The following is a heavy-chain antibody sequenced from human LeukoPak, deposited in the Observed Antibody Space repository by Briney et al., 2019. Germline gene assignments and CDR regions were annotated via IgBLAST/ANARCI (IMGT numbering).Heavy chain of an antibody. V-gene: IGHV3-30*18. J-gene: IGHJ5*02. D-gene: IGHD2-15*01. CDR3: AKGVGYCSGGSCSNWFDP. CDR2: ISSDGSNK. CDR1: GFTFSSYG. Sequence: GRSLRLSCAASGFTFSSYGMHWVRQAQGKGLEWEAVISSDGSNKYYADSVKGRFTISRDNSKNTLYLQMNSLRAEDTAVYYCAKGVGYCSGGSCSNWFDPWGQGTLVTVSS.